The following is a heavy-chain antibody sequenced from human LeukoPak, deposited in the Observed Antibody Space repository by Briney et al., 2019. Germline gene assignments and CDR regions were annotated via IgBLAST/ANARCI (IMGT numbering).Heavy chain of an antibody. Sequence: GASVKVSCKASGYTFTTYHMHCVRQAPGQGLEWMGLINPGGGGATSAQKFQGRFTMTRDTSTSTVYMELSSLTSEDTAVYYCAAGGSTTTPSWVSFDYWGQGTLVTVSS. V-gene: IGHV1-46*01. D-gene: IGHD2-2*01. J-gene: IGHJ4*02. CDR3: AAGGSTTTPSWVSFDY. CDR2: INPGGGGA. CDR1: GYTFTTYH.